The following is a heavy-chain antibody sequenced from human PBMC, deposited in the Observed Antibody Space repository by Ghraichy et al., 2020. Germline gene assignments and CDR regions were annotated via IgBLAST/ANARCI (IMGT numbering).Heavy chain of an antibody. Sequence: SETLSLTCTVSGGSISNYYWSWIRQPPGKGLEWIGYILYSGSTNYNLSLKSRATMSLDTSKNQFSLRLTSVTAADTAVYFCARHKPFTGRYHYYHYLDVWGKGATVTVSS. CDR2: ILYSGST. CDR3: ARHKPFTGRYHYYHYLDV. V-gene: IGHV4-59*08. D-gene: IGHD2-8*02. J-gene: IGHJ6*03. CDR1: GGSISNYY.